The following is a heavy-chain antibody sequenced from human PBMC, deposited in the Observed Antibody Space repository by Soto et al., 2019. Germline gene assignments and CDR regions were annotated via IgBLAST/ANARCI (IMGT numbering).Heavy chain of an antibody. V-gene: IGHV3-21*01. CDR3: ARDSITIFGGGMDV. J-gene: IGHJ6*02. D-gene: IGHD3-3*01. CDR2: ISATSNHI. Sequence: WWSLRLSCLASDFTFSTYSMNWFRQAPGKGLEWVAYISATSNHIYYADSLKGRFTISRDNAKSSLYLHMNSLRAEDTAVYFCARDSITIFGGGMDVWGQGTTVTVSS. CDR1: DFTFSTYS.